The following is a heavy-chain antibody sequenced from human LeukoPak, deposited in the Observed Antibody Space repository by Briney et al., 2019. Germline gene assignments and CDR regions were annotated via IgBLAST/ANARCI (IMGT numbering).Heavy chain of an antibody. Sequence: GESLKISFKGSGYRFTSYWIGWVRPMPGKGLEWMGIIYPGDSDTRYSPSFQGQVTISADKSISTAYLQWSSLKASDTAMYYCARVEMATIPGDYWGQGTLVTVSS. D-gene: IGHD5-24*01. CDR3: ARVEMATIPGDY. V-gene: IGHV5-51*01. J-gene: IGHJ4*02. CDR1: GYRFTSYW. CDR2: IYPGDSDT.